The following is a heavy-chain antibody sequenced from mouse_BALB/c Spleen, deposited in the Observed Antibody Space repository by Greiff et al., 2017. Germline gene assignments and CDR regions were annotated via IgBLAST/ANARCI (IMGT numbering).Heavy chain of an antibody. V-gene: IGHV3-2*02. J-gene: IGHJ2*01. Sequence: VQLKQSGPGLVKPSQSLSLTCTVTGYSITSDYAWNWIRQFPGNKLEWMGYISYSGSTSYNPSLKSRISITRDTSKNQFFLQLNSVTTEDTATYYCAREITTVVGSFDYWGQGTTLTVSS. CDR2: ISYSGST. CDR1: GYSITSDYA. CDR3: AREITTVVGSFDY. D-gene: IGHD1-1*01.